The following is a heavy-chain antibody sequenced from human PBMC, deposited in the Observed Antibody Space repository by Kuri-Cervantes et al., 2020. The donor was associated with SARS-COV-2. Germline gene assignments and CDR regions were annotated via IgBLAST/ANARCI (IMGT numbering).Heavy chain of an antibody. D-gene: IGHD1-26*01. Sequence: ESLKISCSVSGGSISDHYWAWIRQPPGKGLEWIGYFYSTGVTNYDPSLRTRVTISTDRSKNQLSLKLTSVTAADTAVYYCARDNVLFSGSGFDSWGQGALVTVSS. J-gene: IGHJ4*02. V-gene: IGHV4-59*11. CDR3: ARDNVLFSGSGFDS. CDR2: FYSTGVT. CDR1: GGSISDHY.